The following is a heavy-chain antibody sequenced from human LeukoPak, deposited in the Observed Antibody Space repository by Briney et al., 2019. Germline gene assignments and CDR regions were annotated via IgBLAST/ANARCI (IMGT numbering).Heavy chain of an antibody. J-gene: IGHJ4*02. CDR1: GGSLSSDPFY. D-gene: IGHD2/OR15-2a*01. V-gene: IGHV4-39*01. CDR3: ARLGVLSRALDY. CDR2: IYYSGNT. Sequence: SQTLSLTCTVSGGSLSSDPFYWGWLRQPSGKGLEWIGSIYYSGNTYYNPSLKSRVTISVDTSKNQFSLKVNSVAAAETAVYYCARLGVLSRALDYWGQGTLVTVSS.